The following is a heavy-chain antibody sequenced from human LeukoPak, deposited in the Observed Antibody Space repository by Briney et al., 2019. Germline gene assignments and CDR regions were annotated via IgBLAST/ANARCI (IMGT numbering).Heavy chain of an antibody. CDR3: ATDGDYTFDY. Sequence: ASVKVSCKVSGYTLTELSMHWVRQAPGKGLEWMGGFDPEDGETIYAQKFQGRVTTTEGTSTDTAYMELSSLRSEDTAVYYCATDGDYTFDYWGQGTLVTVSS. V-gene: IGHV1-24*01. D-gene: IGHD3-16*01. CDR2: FDPEDGET. J-gene: IGHJ4*02. CDR1: GYTLTELS.